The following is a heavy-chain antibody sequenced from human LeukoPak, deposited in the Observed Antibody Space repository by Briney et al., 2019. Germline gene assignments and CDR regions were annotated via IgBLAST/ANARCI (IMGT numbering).Heavy chain of an antibody. CDR3: ARDSFGSGKRGNWFDP. J-gene: IGHJ5*02. Sequence: ASVKVSCKTSGYTFTTYYMHWVRQAPGQGLEGMGMINPSGGSTSYAQRFQGRVTMTRDTSTSTVYMELSSLRSEDTAVYYCARDSFGSGKRGNWFDPWGQGTLVTVSS. CDR1: GYTFTTYY. CDR2: INPSGGST. D-gene: IGHD3-10*01. V-gene: IGHV1-46*01.